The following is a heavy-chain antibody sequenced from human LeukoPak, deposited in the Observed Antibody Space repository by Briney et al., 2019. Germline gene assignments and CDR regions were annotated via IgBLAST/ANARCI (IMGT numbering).Heavy chain of an antibody. V-gene: IGHV1-69*13. CDR1: GGTFSSYA. CDR3: AREPLSKVGGVIMSREYGMDV. J-gene: IGHJ6*04. Sequence: ASVKVSCKASGGTFSSYAIRWVRQAPGQGLEWMGGIIPILGTADYAQKFQGRATITADESMSTAYMELSSPRSEDTAMYYCAREPLSKVGGVIMSREYGMDVWGKGTTVTVSS. D-gene: IGHD3-10*01. CDR2: IIPILGTA.